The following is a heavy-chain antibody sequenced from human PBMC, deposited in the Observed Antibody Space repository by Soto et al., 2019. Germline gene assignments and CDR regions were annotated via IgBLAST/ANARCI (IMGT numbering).Heavy chain of an antibody. CDR2: ISSSGSTI. Sequence: RLSCAASGFTFRDYYMSWIRQAPGKGLEWVSYISSSGSTIYYADSVKGRFTISRDNAKNSLYLQMNSLRAEDTAVYYCARDAGAVAGIEDAFDIWGQGTMVTVSS. D-gene: IGHD6-19*01. V-gene: IGHV3-11*01. CDR1: GFTFRDYY. CDR3: ARDAGAVAGIEDAFDI. J-gene: IGHJ3*02.